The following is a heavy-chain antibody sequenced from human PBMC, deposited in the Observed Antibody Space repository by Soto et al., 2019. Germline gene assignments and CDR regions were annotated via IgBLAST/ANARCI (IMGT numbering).Heavy chain of an antibody. V-gene: IGHV4-59*01. J-gene: IGHJ4*02. D-gene: IGHD6-13*01. CDR3: AGSGRQLVADY. CDR2: IYYSGST. CDR1: GGSISSYY. Sequence: SETLSLTCTVSGGSISSYYWSWIRQPPGKGLEWIGYIYYSGSTNYNPSLKSRVTISVDTSKNQFSLKLSSVTAADTAVYYCAGSGRQLVADYWGQGTLVTVSS.